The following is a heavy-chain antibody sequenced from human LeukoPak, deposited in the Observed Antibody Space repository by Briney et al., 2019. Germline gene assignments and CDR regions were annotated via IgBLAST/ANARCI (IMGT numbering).Heavy chain of an antibody. CDR1: GYTFTSYY. CDR3: ARDESDYSSSWYWFDP. J-gene: IGHJ5*02. V-gene: IGHV1-46*01. CDR2: INPSGGST. D-gene: IGHD6-13*01. Sequence: ASVKVSCKASGYTFTSYYMHWVRQAPGQGLEWMGIINPSGGSTSYAQKFQGRVTMTRDTSTSTVYMELSSLRSEDTAVYYCARDESDYSSSWYWFDPWGQGTLVTVSS.